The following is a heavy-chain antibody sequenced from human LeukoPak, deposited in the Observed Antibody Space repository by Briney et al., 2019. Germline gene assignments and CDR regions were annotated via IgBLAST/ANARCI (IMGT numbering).Heavy chain of an antibody. V-gene: IGHV3-11*01. CDR2: ISSSGSTI. CDR3: ARDPESSSDAFDI. J-gene: IGHJ3*02. Sequence: PGGSLRLSCAASGFTFSDYYMSWIRQAPGKGLEWVSYISSSGSTIYYADSVKGRFTISRDNAKNSLYLQMNSLRAEDTAVCYCARDPESSSDAFDIWGQGTMVTVSS. D-gene: IGHD1-14*01. CDR1: GFTFSDYY.